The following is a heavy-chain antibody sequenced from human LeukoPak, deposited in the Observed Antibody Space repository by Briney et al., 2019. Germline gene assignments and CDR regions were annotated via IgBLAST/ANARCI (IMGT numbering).Heavy chain of an antibody. CDR1: GGPVNSYY. Sequence: SETLSLTCTVSGGPVNSYYWSWIRQPPGKGLEWIGYIYYSRNTNYNPSLESRVTISVDTSKNQFSLKLSSVTAADTAVYYCARNYGGNSGFDYWGQGTLVTVSS. V-gene: IGHV4-59*02. J-gene: IGHJ4*02. CDR3: ARNYGGNSGFDY. CDR2: IYYSRNT. D-gene: IGHD4-23*01.